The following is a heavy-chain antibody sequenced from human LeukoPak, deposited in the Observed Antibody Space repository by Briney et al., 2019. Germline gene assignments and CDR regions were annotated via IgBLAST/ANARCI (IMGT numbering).Heavy chain of an antibody. CDR3: ARKSSRYFDWLLLDC. V-gene: IGHV4-4*02. D-gene: IGHD3-9*01. CDR2: IYHSGST. J-gene: IGHJ4*02. CDR1: GGSISSSNW. Sequence: SGTLSLTCAVSGGSISSSNWWSWVRPPPGKGLEWIGEIYHSGSTNYNPSLKSRVTISVDKSKNQFSLKLSSVTAADTAVYYCARKSSRYFDWLLLDCWGQGTLVTVSS.